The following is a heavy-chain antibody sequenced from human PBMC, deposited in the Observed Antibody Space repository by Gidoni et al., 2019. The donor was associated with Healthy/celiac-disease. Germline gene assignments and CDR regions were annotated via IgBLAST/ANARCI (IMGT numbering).Heavy chain of an antibody. Sequence: EVQLVESGGGLVQPGGSLRLSCSASGFTVSSNYMSWVRQAPGKGREWVSVIYSGGSTYYADSVKGRFTISRDNSKNTLYLQMNSLRAEDTAVYYCARGSIGSSADAFDIWGQGTMVTVSS. CDR3: ARGSIGSSADAFDI. CDR2: IYSGGST. J-gene: IGHJ3*02. CDR1: GFTVSSNY. V-gene: IGHV3-66*01. D-gene: IGHD1-26*01.